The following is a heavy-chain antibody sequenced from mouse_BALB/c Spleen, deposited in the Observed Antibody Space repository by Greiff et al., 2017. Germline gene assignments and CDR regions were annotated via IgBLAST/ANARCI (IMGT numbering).Heavy chain of an antibody. V-gene: IGHV1-80*01. J-gene: IGHJ2*01. D-gene: IGHD1-1*01. CDR2: IYPGDGDT. CDR1: GYAFSSYW. Sequence: VKLVESGAELVRPGSSVKISCKASGYAFSSYWMNWVKQRPGQGLEWIGQIYPGDGDTNYNGKFKGKATLTADKSSSTAYMQLSSLTSEDSAVYFCASNYGSSPFDYWGQGTTLTVSS. CDR3: ASNYGSSPFDY.